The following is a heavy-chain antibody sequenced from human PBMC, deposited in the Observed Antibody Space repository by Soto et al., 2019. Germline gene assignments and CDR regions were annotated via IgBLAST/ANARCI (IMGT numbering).Heavy chain of an antibody. J-gene: IGHJ6*02. V-gene: IGHV3-30-3*01. CDR1: GFTFSSYA. D-gene: IGHD3-10*01. CDR3: ARHHYGSGSYPAYYYGMDV. Sequence: GGSLRLSCAASGFTFSSYAMDWVRQAPGKXLEWVAVISYDGSNKYYADSVKGRFTISRDNSKNTLYLQMNSLRAEDTAVYYCARHHYGSGSYPAYYYGMDVWGQGTTVTVSS. CDR2: ISYDGSNK.